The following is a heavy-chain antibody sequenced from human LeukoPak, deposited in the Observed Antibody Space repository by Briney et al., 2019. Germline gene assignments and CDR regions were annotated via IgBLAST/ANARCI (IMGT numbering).Heavy chain of an antibody. Sequence: PGGALRLSCAASGFTFSSYEMNWVRQAPGKGLEWVSYISSSGSTIYYADSVKGRFTISRDNAKNSLYLQMNSLRAEDTAVYYCAELGITMIGGVWGKGTTVTVSS. CDR3: AELGITMIGGV. V-gene: IGHV3-48*03. J-gene: IGHJ6*04. CDR2: ISSSGSTI. D-gene: IGHD3-10*02. CDR1: GFTFSSYE.